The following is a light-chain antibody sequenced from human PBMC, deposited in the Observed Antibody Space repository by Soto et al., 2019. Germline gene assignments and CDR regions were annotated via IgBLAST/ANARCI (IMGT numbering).Light chain of an antibody. CDR1: QAISSA. CDR3: QEFDSNPLT. Sequence: IHVTHSPSSLSASILYRVTITFLTSQAISSALVLYQQKPGKAPKLLIYDASTLESGVPSRFSGSGYGTDFSLTISSLQPEDFATYYCQEFDSNPLTFGGGTKVDI. V-gene: IGKV1-13*02. J-gene: IGKJ4*01. CDR2: DAS.